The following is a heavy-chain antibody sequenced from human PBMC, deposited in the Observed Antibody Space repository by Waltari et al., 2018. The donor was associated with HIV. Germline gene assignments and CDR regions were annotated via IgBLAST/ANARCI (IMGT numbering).Heavy chain of an antibody. J-gene: IGHJ6*02. CDR2: IYYSGST. V-gene: IGHV4-39*07. Sequence: QLQLQESGPGLVTPSETLSLTCTVSGGSISSSSYYWGWIRQPPGKGLEWIGSIYYSGSTYYNPSLKSRVTISVDTSKNQSSLKLSSVTAADTAVYYCARDARGGGGMDVWGQGTTVTVSS. D-gene: IGHD3-10*01. CDR1: GGSISSSSYY. CDR3: ARDARGGGGMDV.